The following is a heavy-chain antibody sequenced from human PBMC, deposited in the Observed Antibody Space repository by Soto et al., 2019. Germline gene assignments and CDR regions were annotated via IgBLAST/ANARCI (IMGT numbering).Heavy chain of an antibody. Sequence: QVQLVESGGGVVQPGRSLRLSCAASGFTFSSYAMHWVRQAPGKGLEWVAVISYDGSNKYYADSVKGRFTISRDNSQNTMYLQMNSLRAEGTAVYYCARDGPKYDFWSGYYQNYYYYGMDVWGQGTTVTVSS. CDR2: ISYDGSNK. V-gene: IGHV3-30-3*01. CDR1: GFTFSSYA. D-gene: IGHD3-3*01. J-gene: IGHJ6*02. CDR3: ARDGPKYDFWSGYYQNYYYYGMDV.